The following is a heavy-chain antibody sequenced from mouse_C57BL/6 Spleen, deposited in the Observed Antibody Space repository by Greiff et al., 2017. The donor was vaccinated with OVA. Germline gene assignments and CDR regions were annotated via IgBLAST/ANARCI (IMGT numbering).Heavy chain of an antibody. D-gene: IGHD1-1*01. V-gene: IGHV1-74*01. CDR1: GYTFTSYW. CDR2: IHPSDSDT. CDR3: AINLDYGSSPYAMDY. J-gene: IGHJ4*01. Sequence: VQLQQPGAELVKPGASVKVSCKASGYTFTSYWMHWLKQRPGQGLEWIGRIHPSDSDTNYNQKFKGKATLTVDKSSSTAYLQLSSLTSEDSAVYYCAINLDYGSSPYAMDYWGQGTSVTVSS.